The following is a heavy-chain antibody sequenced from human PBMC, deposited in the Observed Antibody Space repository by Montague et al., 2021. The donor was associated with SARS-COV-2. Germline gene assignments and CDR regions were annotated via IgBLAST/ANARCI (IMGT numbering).Heavy chain of an antibody. Sequence: SETLSLTCIVSGGSISSSYYWGWIRQPPGKGLEWIGSIYYSGSTYYNPSLKSRVTISVDTSKNQFSLKLSSVTAADTAVYFCARRGYYDSAGYHWHLDLWGRGMLVTVSS. CDR1: GGSISSSYY. CDR2: IYYSGST. CDR3: ARRGYYDSAGYHWHLDL. V-gene: IGHV4-39*01. J-gene: IGHJ2*01. D-gene: IGHD3-22*01.